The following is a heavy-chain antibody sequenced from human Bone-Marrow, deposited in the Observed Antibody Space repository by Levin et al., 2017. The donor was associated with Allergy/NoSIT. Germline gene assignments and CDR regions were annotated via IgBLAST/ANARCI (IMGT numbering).Heavy chain of an antibody. CDR2: IYFSGST. J-gene: IGHJ4*02. CDR1: GDSVTNVRYY. D-gene: IGHD1-26*01. V-gene: IGHV4-61*01. Sequence: SQTLSLTCTVSGDSVTNVRYYLTWIRQSPGGGLEWIGYIYFSGSTNYNPSLESRVTMSVDTSKNQFSLTLSSVTAADTAVYYCARDRLSGHSPLAFESWGQGILVTVSS. CDR3: ARDRLSGHSPLAFES.